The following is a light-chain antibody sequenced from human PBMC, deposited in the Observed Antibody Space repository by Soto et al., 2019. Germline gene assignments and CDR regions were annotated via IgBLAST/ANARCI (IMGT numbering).Light chain of an antibody. J-gene: IGKJ5*01. V-gene: IGKV3-15*01. CDR3: QQRSSWPLIT. CDR2: GAS. Sequence: EIVMTQSPATLSVSPGERVTLACRASQSVTFSLAWYQQRPGQAPRLLIYGASTRATGIPARFSGSGSATDFTLTISSLEPEDFALYYCQQRSSWPLITFGQGTRLEIK. CDR1: QSVTFS.